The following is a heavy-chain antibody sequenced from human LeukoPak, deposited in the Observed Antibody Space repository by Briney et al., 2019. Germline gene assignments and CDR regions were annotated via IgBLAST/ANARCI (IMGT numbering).Heavy chain of an antibody. J-gene: IGHJ4*02. V-gene: IGHV3-23*01. Sequence: GGSLRLSCAASGFTFSNYAMSWVRQAPGKGLEWVSAISASGGGTYYADSVRGRFTISRDNSKNTLYLEMSSLRAEDTAVYYCAKELGLTLPFDCWGQGTLVTVSS. CDR3: AKELGLTLPFDC. D-gene: IGHD3-16*01. CDR2: ISASGGGT. CDR1: GFTFSNYA.